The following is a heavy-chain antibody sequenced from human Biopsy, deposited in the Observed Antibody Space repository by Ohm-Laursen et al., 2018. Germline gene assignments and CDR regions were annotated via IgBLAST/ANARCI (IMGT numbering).Heavy chain of an antibody. V-gene: IGHV1-18*01. Sequence: ASVKVSCKASGYSFSNYGISWVRQAPGQGLEWMGWISDYSGKTNYAQKFQGRVTMTTVTSTTTAYMELRSLGSDDTAVYYCATKLTGYFHHWGQGTLVIVSS. CDR2: ISDYSGKT. J-gene: IGHJ1*01. CDR1: GYSFSNYG. D-gene: IGHD3-9*01. CDR3: ATKLTGYFHH.